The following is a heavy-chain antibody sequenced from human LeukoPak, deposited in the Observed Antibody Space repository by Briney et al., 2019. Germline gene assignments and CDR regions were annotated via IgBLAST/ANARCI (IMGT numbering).Heavy chain of an antibody. V-gene: IGHV4-4*09. J-gene: IGHJ4*02. D-gene: IGHD4-11*01. Sequence: PSETLSLTCTVSGGSISSYYWSWIRQPPGKGLEWIGYIYTSGSTNYNPSLKSRGTISVDTSKNQFSLKLSSVTAADTAVYYCAGTTTLVDYWGQGTLVTVSS. CDR1: GGSISSYY. CDR2: IYTSGST. CDR3: AGTTTLVDY.